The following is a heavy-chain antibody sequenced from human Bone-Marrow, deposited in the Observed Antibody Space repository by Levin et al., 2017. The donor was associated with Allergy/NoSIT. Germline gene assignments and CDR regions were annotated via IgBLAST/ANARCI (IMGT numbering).Heavy chain of an antibody. CDR3: AKEPWGGGQDALHF. Sequence: GGSLRLSCAASGFTFSSYAMTWVRQAPGKGLEWVSSISGRGDTTYYADSVKGRFTMSRDNSKNTLYLQMNSLGADDTAAYYCAKEPWGGGQDALHFWGQGTMVSVSS. J-gene: IGHJ3*01. CDR2: ISGRGDTT. V-gene: IGHV3-23*01. D-gene: IGHD3-10*01. CDR1: GFTFSSYA.